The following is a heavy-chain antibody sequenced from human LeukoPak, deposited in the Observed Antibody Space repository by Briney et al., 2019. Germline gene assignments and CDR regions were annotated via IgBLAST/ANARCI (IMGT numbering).Heavy chain of an antibody. CDR3: ATPVDTAMVTPFDY. D-gene: IGHD5-18*01. CDR1: GFTFSDYY. V-gene: IGHV3-11*04. CDR2: ISSSGSTI. J-gene: IGHJ4*02. Sequence: GSLRLSCAASGFTFSDYYMSWIRKAPGKGLEWVSYISSSGSTIYYADSVKGRFTISRDNAKNSLYLQMNSLRAEDTAVYYCATPVDTAMVTPFDYWGQGTLVTVSS.